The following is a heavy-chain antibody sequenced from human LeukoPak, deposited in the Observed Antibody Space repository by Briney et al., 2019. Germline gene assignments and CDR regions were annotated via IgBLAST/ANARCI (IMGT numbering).Heavy chain of an antibody. V-gene: IGHV4-34*01. CDR2: INHSGST. J-gene: IGHJ3*02. CDR3: AREYSSYDAFDI. D-gene: IGHD6-6*01. CDR1: GGSFSGYY. Sequence: PSETLSLTCAVYGGSFSGYYWGWIRQPPGKGLEWIGEINHSGSTNYNPSLKSRVTISVDTSKNQFSLKLSSVTAADTAVYYCAREYSSYDAFDIWGQGTMVTVSS.